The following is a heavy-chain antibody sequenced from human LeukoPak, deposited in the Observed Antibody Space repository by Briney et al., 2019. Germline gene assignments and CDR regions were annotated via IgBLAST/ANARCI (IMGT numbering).Heavy chain of an antibody. J-gene: IGHJ4*02. CDR1: GDSINSLDL. V-gene: IGHV4-4*02. Sequence: SETLSLTCTVSGDSINSLDLWSWVRQPPGKGLEWIGEMYLSGTTHSNPSVKSRVTISIDKSKNQFFLNLSSVTAADTAVYYCAGLAGRYSSGLYYYYFDYWGQGTLVTVSS. CDR3: AGLAGRYSSGLYYYYFDY. CDR2: MYLSGTT. D-gene: IGHD3-22*01.